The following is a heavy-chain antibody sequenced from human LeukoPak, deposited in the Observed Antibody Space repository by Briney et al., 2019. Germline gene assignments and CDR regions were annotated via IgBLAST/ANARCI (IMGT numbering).Heavy chain of an antibody. CDR2: IRNKANNYAI. Sequence: GGSLRLSCAASGFTFSGSDMHWIRLASGKGLEWVGRIRNKANNYAIAYAASVKGRFTISRDDSENTAYLQMNSLNIGDTAVYYCARLPSTVTTAYDYWGQGTLVTVSS. J-gene: IGHJ4*02. CDR1: GFTFSGSD. D-gene: IGHD4-17*01. V-gene: IGHV3-73*01. CDR3: ARLPSTVTTAYDY.